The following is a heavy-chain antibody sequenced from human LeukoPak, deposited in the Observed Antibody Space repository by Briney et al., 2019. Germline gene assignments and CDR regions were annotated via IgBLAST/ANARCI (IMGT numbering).Heavy chain of an antibody. D-gene: IGHD2-2*01. J-gene: IGHJ4*02. CDR2: IFSSGST. Sequence: SETLSLTCTVSGGSISNYYWSWIRQPAGRGLEWIGRIFSSGSTNYNPSLKSRVTMSVDTSKNQFSLKLSSVTAADTAEYFCARESRRSYCNEYWGQGTLVTVSS. V-gene: IGHV4-4*07. CDR3: ARESRRSYCNEY. CDR1: GGSISNYY.